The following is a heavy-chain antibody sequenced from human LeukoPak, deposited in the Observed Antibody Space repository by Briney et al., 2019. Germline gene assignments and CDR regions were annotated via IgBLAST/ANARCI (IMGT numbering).Heavy chain of an antibody. CDR1: GYSFTSYW. J-gene: IGHJ4*02. CDR3: ARSLYGSGSLYFDY. D-gene: IGHD3-10*01. CDR2: IYPGDSDT. Sequence: GESLKISWKGSGYSFTSYWIGWVRQIPGKGLEGMGIIYPGDSDTRYSPSFQGQVTNSADKSISTAYLQWSSLKASDTAMYYCARSLYGSGSLYFDYWGQGTLVTVSS. V-gene: IGHV5-51*01.